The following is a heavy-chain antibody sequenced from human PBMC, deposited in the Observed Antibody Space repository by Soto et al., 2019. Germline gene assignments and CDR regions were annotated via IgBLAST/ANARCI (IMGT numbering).Heavy chain of an antibody. CDR2: IDYTGGTT. Sequence: GGSLRLSCAASGFTFSILAMGWVRQAPGKGLEWVSVIDYTGGTTYYTDSVKGRFIISRDNSKKILYLQMNSLRTEDTAIYYCAKDATRPSGWYYFDYWGRGALVTVSS. CDR1: GFTFSILA. V-gene: IGHV3-23*01. CDR3: AKDATRPSGWYYFDY. J-gene: IGHJ4*02. D-gene: IGHD6-19*01.